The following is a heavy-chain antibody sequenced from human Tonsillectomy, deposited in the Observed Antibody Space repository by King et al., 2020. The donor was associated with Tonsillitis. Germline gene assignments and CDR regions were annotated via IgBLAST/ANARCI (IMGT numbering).Heavy chain of an antibody. CDR1: GFTFSSYG. V-gene: IGHV3-33*08. CDR3: AREKLMGNQPHFDY. Sequence: VQLVQSGGGVVQPGRSLRLSCAASGFTFSSYGMHWVRQAPGKGLEWVAVKWYDGSNKYYADSVKGRFTISRDNSKNTLYLQMNSLRAEDTAVYYCAREKLMGNQPHFDYWGQGTLVTVSS. D-gene: IGHD1-14*01. CDR2: KWYDGSNK. J-gene: IGHJ4*02.